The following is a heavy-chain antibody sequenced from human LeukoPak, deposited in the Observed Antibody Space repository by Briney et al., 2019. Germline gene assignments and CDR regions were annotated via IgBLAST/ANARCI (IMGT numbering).Heavy chain of an antibody. CDR1: GYTFTAYY. D-gene: IGHD3-10*01. J-gene: IGHJ4*02. CDR3: ARAYGSGSSYHPDY. CDR2: INPNGGGT. V-gene: IGHV1-2*02. Sequence: GASVKVSCKASGYTFTAYYMHWVRQAPGQGLEWMGWINPNGGGTNSSQKFQDRVTLTRDTSISTAYMELGSLRSDDTAIYYCARAYGSGSSYHPDYWGQGTLVTVSS.